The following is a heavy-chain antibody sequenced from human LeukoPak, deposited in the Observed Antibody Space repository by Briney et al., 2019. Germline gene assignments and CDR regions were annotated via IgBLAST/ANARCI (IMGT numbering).Heavy chain of an antibody. V-gene: IGHV3-43*01. CDR3: AKASPQYYYYYMDV. J-gene: IGHJ6*03. CDR2: ISWDGGST. D-gene: IGHD2-2*01. Sequence: GGSLRLSCAASGFTFDDYTMHWVRQAPGKGLEWVSLISWDGGSTYYADSVKGRFTISRDNSKNSLYLQMNSLRTEDTALYYCAKASPQYYYYYMDVWGKGTTVTVSS. CDR1: GFTFDDYT.